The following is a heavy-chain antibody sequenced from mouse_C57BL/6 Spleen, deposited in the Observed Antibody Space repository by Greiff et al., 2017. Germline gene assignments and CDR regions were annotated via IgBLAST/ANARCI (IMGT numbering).Heavy chain of an antibody. D-gene: IGHD2-1*01. CDR3: ARHDYYGNPYYFDY. CDR2: FYPGSGSI. J-gene: IGHJ2*01. CDR1: GYTFTEYT. V-gene: IGHV1-62-2*01. Sequence: QVHVKQSGAELVKPGASVKLSCKASGYTFTEYTIHWVKQRSGQGLEWIGWFYPGSGSIKYNEKFKDKATLTADNSSSTVYMELSRFTSEDSAVYCCARHDYYGNPYYFDYWGQGTTLTVSS.